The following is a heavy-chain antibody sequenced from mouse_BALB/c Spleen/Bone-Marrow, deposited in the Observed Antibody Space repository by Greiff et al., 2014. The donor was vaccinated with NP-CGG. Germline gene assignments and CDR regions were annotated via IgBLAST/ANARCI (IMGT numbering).Heavy chain of an antibody. CDR2: INPYNGAT. V-gene: IGHV1-31*01. D-gene: IGHD4-1*01. CDR1: GYSFTGYY. J-gene: IGHJ2*01. Sequence: EVKLMESGPDLVKPGASVKISCKASGYSFTGYYMHWVKQSHVKSLEWIGRINPYNGATTYNQNFKDKASLTVDKSSSTAYMEPHSLTSEDSAVYYCARSWDYWGQGTTLTVSS. CDR3: ARSWDY.